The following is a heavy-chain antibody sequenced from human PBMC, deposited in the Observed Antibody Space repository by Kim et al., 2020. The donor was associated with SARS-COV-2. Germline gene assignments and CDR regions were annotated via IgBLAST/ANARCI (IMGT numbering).Heavy chain of an antibody. CDR1: GFTFSSYA. CDR2: ISGSGGST. J-gene: IGHJ4*02. D-gene: IGHD6-19*01. Sequence: GGSLRLSCAASGFTFSSYAMSWVRQAPGKGLEWVSAISGSGGSTYYADSVKGRFTISRDNSKNTLYLQMNSLRAEDTAVYYCAKSFYSSGWYRAKGIFNYWGQGTLVTVSS. V-gene: IGHV3-23*01. CDR3: AKSFYSSGWYRAKGIFNY.